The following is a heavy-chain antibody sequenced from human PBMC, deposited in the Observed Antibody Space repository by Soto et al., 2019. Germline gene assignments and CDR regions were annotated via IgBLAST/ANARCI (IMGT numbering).Heavy chain of an antibody. CDR3: AKGSKFTIFSPNDY. CDR1: GFTFSTYA. Sequence: VQLLESGGGLVQPGGSLRLSCAASGFTFSTYAMAWVRQAPGKGLEWVSALSGNSGTTYSADSVKGRFTISRDNSRNTLYLQMSSLRADDMALYYCAKGSKFTIFSPNDYWGQGTLVTVSS. V-gene: IGHV3-23*01. D-gene: IGHD3-3*01. CDR2: LSGNSGTT. J-gene: IGHJ4*02.